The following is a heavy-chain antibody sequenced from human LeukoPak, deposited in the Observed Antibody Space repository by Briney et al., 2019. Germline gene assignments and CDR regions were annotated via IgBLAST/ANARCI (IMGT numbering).Heavy chain of an antibody. J-gene: IGHJ3*02. CDR2: IYPGDSDT. Sequence: GESLQISCKGSGYRFTSYWIGWVRQMPGKGLEWMGIIYPGDSDTRYSPSFQGQVTISGDKSISTAFLQWSSLKASDTAMYYCARGRVWSTASPRSFDIWSQGTMVTVSS. CDR1: GYRFTSYW. D-gene: IGHD5/OR15-5a*01. V-gene: IGHV5-51*01. CDR3: ARGRVWSTASPRSFDI.